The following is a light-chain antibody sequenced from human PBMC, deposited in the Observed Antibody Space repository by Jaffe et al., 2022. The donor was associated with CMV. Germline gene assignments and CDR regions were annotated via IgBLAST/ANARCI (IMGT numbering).Light chain of an antibody. CDR2: GNS. Sequence: QSVLTQPPSVSGAPGQRVTISCTGSTSNIGAGYGVHWYQQLPGTAPKLLIYGNSNRPSGVPDRFSGSKSGTSASLAITGLQAEDEADYYCQSYESSFSGYVFGTGTKVTVL. CDR1: TSNIGAGYG. J-gene: IGLJ1*01. CDR3: QSYESSFSGYV. V-gene: IGLV1-40*01.